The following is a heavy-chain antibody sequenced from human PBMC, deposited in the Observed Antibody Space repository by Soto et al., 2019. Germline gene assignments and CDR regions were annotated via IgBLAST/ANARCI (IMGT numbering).Heavy chain of an antibody. CDR2: INHSGST. CDR3: ARDRLTMVRGVMGYYYYGMDV. CDR1: VGSFSGYY. Sequence: SETLSLTCAVYVGSFSGYYWSWIRQPPGKGLEWIGEINHSGSTNYNPSLKSRVTISVDTSKNQFSLKLSSVTAADTAVYYCARDRLTMVRGVMGYYYYGMDVWGQGTTVTVSS. J-gene: IGHJ6*02. V-gene: IGHV4-34*01. D-gene: IGHD3-10*01.